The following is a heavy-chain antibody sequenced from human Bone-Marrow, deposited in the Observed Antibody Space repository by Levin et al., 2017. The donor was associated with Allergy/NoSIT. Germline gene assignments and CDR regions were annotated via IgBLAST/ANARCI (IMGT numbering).Heavy chain of an antibody. Sequence: KRSGPTLVKPTQTLTLTCTFSGFSLTTSGQGVGWIRQPPGKAPEWLALIYWNDDKRYSPSLKSRLTITEDTSKNQVVLRMTNMDPMDTATYYGANGRLNYDFWNHYFGYYFDYWGQGTLVTVSS. CDR1: GFSLTTSGQG. J-gene: IGHJ4*02. D-gene: IGHD3-3*01. CDR2: IYWNDDK. CDR3: ANGRLNYDFWNHYFGYYFDY. V-gene: IGHV2-5*01.